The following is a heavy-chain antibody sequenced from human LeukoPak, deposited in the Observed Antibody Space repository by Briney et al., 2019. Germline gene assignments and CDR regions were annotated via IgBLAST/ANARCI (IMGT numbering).Heavy chain of an antibody. Sequence: SETLSLTCTVSGGSISSYYWSWIRQPPGKGLEWIGYIYYSGSTNYNPSLKSRVTISVDTSKNQFSLKLSSVTAADTAVYYCARDLGALGAFDIWGQGTIVTVSS. V-gene: IGHV4-59*01. CDR1: GGSISSYY. CDR3: ARDLGALGAFDI. J-gene: IGHJ3*02. D-gene: IGHD1-26*01. CDR2: IYYSGST.